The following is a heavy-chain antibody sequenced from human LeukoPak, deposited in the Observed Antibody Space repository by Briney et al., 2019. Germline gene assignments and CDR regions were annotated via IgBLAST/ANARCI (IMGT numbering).Heavy chain of an antibody. CDR1: GFTFSSYA. V-gene: IGHV3-23*01. Sequence: PGGSLRLSCAGSGFTFSSYAMSWVRQAPGKGLEWVSAISNSGGSTYYADSVKGRFTISRDSSKNTLYLQMNSLIAEDTAVYYCAKDQEVVVITWAVDYWGQGTLVTVSS. CDR2: ISNSGGST. CDR3: AKDQEVVVITWAVDY. J-gene: IGHJ4*02. D-gene: IGHD3-22*01.